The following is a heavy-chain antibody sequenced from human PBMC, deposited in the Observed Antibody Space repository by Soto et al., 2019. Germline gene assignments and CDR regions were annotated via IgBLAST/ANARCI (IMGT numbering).Heavy chain of an antibody. CDR3: AKDYLTLPRRLGKLSLDIDY. CDR2: ISYDGSNE. CDR1: GFTFSNYG. V-gene: IGHV3-30*18. Sequence: QVQLVESGGGVVQPGRSLRLSCAASGFTFSNYGMHWVRQAPGKGLEWVAVISYDGSNEYYADSVKGRFTISRDKCKNTLYLQMNILSSADTAVYYCAKDYLTLPRRLGKLSLDIDYWVQRTLVTVSS. D-gene: IGHD3-16*02. J-gene: IGHJ4*02.